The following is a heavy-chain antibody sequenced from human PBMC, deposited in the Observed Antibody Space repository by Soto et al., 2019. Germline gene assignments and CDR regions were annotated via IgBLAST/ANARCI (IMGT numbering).Heavy chain of an antibody. D-gene: IGHD3-16*02. CDR3: AKSAGDYRHQYKGMYV. CDR2: ITSSSSYI. CDR1: GFTFDSYA. Sequence: GRSLRLSCAASGFTFDSYAMTWVRQAPGMGLEWVASITSSSSYIYYADSLKGRFTISRDNAKNSLFLQMNSLRADDTAVYYCAKSAGDYRHQYKGMYVWGQGTTVTVS. J-gene: IGHJ6*02. V-gene: IGHV3-21*01.